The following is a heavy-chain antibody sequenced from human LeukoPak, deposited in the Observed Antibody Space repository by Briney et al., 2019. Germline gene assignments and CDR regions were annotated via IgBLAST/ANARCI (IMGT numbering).Heavy chain of an antibody. Sequence: EASVKVSCKASGGTFSSYAISWVRQAPGQGLEWMGGIIPIFGTVNYAQKFQGRVTITADESTSTAYMELSSLRSEDTAVYYCASWDTAMLHFDYWGQGTLVTVSS. CDR1: GGTFSSYA. CDR3: ASWDTAMLHFDY. D-gene: IGHD5-18*01. V-gene: IGHV1-69*13. J-gene: IGHJ4*02. CDR2: IIPIFGTV.